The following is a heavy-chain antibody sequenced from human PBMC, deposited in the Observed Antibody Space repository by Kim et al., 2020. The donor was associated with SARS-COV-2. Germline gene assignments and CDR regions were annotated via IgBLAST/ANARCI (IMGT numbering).Heavy chain of an antibody. Sequence: SETLSLTCAVYGGSFSGYYWSWIRQPPGKGLEWIGEINHSGSTNYNPSLKSRVTISVYTSKNQFSLKLSSVTAADTAGYYCSRAPRGGSGYYPGPWGQGTLVTVSS. CDR2: INHSGST. CDR1: GGSFSGYY. D-gene: IGHD3-22*01. J-gene: IGHJ5*02. CDR3: SRAPRGGSGYYPGP. V-gene: IGHV4-34*01.